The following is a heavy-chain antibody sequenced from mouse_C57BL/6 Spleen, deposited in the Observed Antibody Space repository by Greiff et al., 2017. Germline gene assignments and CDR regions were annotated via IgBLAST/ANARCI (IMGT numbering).Heavy chain of an antibody. Sequence: QVQLQQPGTELVKPGASVTLSCKASGYTFTSYWMHWVKQRPGQGLEWIGNINPSNGGTNYNEKFKSKATLTVDKSSSTAYMQLSILTAEDSAVYYCARDDCEYVYGSSYVGAYWGQGTLVTVSA. CDR1: GYTFTSYW. CDR2: INPSNGGT. CDR3: ARDDCEYVYGSSYVGAY. D-gene: IGHD1-1*01. V-gene: IGHV1-53*01. J-gene: IGHJ3*01.